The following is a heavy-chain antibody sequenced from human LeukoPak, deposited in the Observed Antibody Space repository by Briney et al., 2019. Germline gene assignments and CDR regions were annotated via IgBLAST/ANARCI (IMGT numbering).Heavy chain of an antibody. CDR3: ARPITIFGVVIIRDASDI. Sequence: PSETLSLTCTVSGGSISSSSYYWGWIRQPPGKGLEWIGSIYYSGSTYYNPSLKSRVTISVDTSKNQFSLKLSSVTAADTAVYYCARPITIFGVVIIRDASDIWGQGTMVTVSS. V-gene: IGHV4-39*01. J-gene: IGHJ3*02. CDR2: IYYSGST. CDR1: GGSISSSSYY. D-gene: IGHD3-3*01.